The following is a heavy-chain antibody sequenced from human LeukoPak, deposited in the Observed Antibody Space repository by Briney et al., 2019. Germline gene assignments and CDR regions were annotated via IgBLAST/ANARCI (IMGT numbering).Heavy chain of an antibody. V-gene: IGHV3-53*01. CDR1: GFTVSSNY. CDR3: ARGSGSSPFDR. CDR2: IYSGGST. J-gene: IGHJ4*02. Sequence: GGSLRLSCAASGFTVSSNYMSWVREAPEKGLECVSVIYSGGSTSYADSVKGRFTISRDNSENTVYLQMNSLRAEDTAVYYCARGSGSSPFDRWGQGTLVPSPQ. D-gene: IGHD1-26*01.